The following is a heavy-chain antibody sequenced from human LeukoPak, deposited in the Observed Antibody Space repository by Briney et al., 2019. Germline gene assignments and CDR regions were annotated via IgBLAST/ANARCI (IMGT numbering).Heavy chain of an antibody. J-gene: IGHJ4*02. CDR1: GGSTSSYY. V-gene: IGHV4-4*07. Sequence: SETLSLTCTASGGSTSSYYWSWIRQPAGKGLEWIGHIYSSGSTNYNPSLKSRVSMSVDTSKNQFSLKLSSVTAADTAMYYCARSFSTVTSHFDYWGQGTLVTVSS. CDR3: ARSFSTVTSHFDY. D-gene: IGHD4-17*01. CDR2: IYSSGST.